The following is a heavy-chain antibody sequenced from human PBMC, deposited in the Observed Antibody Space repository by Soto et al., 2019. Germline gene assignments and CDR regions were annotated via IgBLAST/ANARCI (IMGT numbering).Heavy chain of an antibody. J-gene: IGHJ4*02. CDR3: AKDPAPGIAGEIDY. Sequence: PGGSLRLSCVSSGFPFSSYSMNWVRQAPGKGLEWVSYISSSSSSRYYADSVKGRFTISRDNAKNTLYLQMNSLRAEDTAVYSCAKDPAPGIAGEIDYWGQGTLVTVSS. CDR1: GFPFSSYS. CDR2: ISSSSSSR. D-gene: IGHD6-13*01. V-gene: IGHV3-48*01.